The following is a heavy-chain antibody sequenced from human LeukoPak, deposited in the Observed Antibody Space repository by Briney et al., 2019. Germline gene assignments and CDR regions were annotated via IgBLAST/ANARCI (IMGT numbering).Heavy chain of an antibody. CDR1: GFTFSSYS. V-gene: IGHV3-21*01. J-gene: IGHJ1*01. CDR3: ARDAGYGDYLSFQH. CDR2: ISSSSSYI. Sequence: GGSLRLSCAASGFTFSSYSMNWVRQAPGKGLEWVSSISSSSSYIYYADSVKGRFTISRDNAKNSLYLQMNSLRAEYTAVYYCARDAGYGDYLSFQHWGQGTLVTVSS. D-gene: IGHD4-17*01.